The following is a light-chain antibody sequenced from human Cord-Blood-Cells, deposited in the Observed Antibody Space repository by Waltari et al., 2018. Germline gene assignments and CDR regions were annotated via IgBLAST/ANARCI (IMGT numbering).Light chain of an antibody. Sequence: DIVMTQSPDSLAVSLGERATINCKSSPNVLYSSNNKNYLAWYQQKPGQPPKLLIYWASTRESGVPDRFSGSGSGTDFTLTISSLQAEDVAVYYCQQYYSTPPTFGQGTKLEIK. J-gene: IGKJ2*01. CDR1: PNVLYSSNNKNY. CDR3: QQYYSTPPT. CDR2: WAS. V-gene: IGKV4-1*01.